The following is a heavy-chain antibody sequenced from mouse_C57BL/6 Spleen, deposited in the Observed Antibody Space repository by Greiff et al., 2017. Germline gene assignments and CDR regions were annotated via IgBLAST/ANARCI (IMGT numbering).Heavy chain of an antibody. D-gene: IGHD2-4*01. Sequence: QVQLQQPGAELVKPGASVKLSCKASGYTFTSYWMHWVKQRPGQGLEWIGMIHPNSGSTNYNEKFKSKATLTVDKSSSTAYMQLSSLTSEDSAVYYCARHYDYDVEDYYAMDYWGQGTSVTVSS. V-gene: IGHV1-64*01. CDR2: IHPNSGST. J-gene: IGHJ4*01. CDR1: GYTFTSYW. CDR3: ARHYDYDVEDYYAMDY.